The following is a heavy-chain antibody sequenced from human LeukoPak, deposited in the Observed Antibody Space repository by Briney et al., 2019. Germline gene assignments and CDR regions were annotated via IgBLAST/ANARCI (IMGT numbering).Heavy chain of an antibody. J-gene: IGHJ4*02. D-gene: IGHD2-2*02. CDR2: ISSSGSTI. Sequence: GGSLRLSCAASGFTFSSYEMNWVRHAPGKGRECVSYISSSGSTIYYADSVKGRFTISRDNAKNSLYLQMNSLRAEDTAVYYCARDLNRGPAAIYDYWGQGTLVTVSS. CDR1: GFTFSSYE. V-gene: IGHV3-48*03. CDR3: ARDLNRGPAAIYDY.